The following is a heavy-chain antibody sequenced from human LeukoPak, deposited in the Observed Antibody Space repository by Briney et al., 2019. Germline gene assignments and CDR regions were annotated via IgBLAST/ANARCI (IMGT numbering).Heavy chain of an antibody. D-gene: IGHD4-17*01. Sequence: SETLSLTCAVYGVSFSGYYWSWIRQPPGKGLEWIGEINHSGSTNYNPSLKSRVTISVDTSKNQFSLKLSSVTAADTAVYYCARGMTTVTTFIYYFDYWGQGTLVTVSS. J-gene: IGHJ4*02. V-gene: IGHV4-34*01. CDR3: ARGMTTVTTFIYYFDY. CDR1: GVSFSGYY. CDR2: INHSGST.